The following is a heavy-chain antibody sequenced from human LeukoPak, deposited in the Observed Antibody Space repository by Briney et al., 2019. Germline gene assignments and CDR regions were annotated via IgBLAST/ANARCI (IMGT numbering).Heavy chain of an antibody. CDR1: GYTFTNYG. J-gene: IGHJ6*03. CDR2: ISAYNGYT. V-gene: IGHV1-18*01. D-gene: IGHD3-10*02. CDR3: ARDRHYTTSGVSYYYYYMDV. Sequence: GASVKVSCKASGYTFTNYGITWVRQAPGQGLEWMGWISAYNGYTMYAQKFQGRVTVTTDTSTSTAYMELRSLRSDDTAVYYCARDRHYTTSGVSYYYYYMDVWGNGTTVTVSS.